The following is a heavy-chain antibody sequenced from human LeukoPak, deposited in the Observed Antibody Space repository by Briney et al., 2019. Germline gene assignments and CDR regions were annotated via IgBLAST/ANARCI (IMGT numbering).Heavy chain of an antibody. Sequence: GGSLRLSCTASGLTFGDYAMSWFRQAPGKGLEWVGFIRSKAYGGTTEYAASVKGRFTISRDDSKSIAYLQMNSLKTEDTAVYYCTRDYGGNSRDFDYWGQGTLVTVSS. CDR3: TRDYGGNSRDFDY. V-gene: IGHV3-49*03. D-gene: IGHD4-23*01. CDR1: GLTFGDYA. CDR2: IRSKAYGGTT. J-gene: IGHJ4*02.